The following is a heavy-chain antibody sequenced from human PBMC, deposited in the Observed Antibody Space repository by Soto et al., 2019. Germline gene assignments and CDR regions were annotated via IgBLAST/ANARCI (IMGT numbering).Heavy chain of an antibody. Sequence: QVQLVQSGAEVKKPGSSVKVSCKASGGTFSSYAISWVRQAPGQGLEWMGGIIPISETTNYAQKFQGRVTITADESKSTAYMELSSLRSEDTAVYYCARSQGSSTSLEIYYYYYYGMEVWGKGTTVTVSS. CDR2: IIPISETT. CDR3: ARSQGSSTSLEIYYYYYYGMEV. CDR1: GGTFSSYA. D-gene: IGHD2-2*01. J-gene: IGHJ6*04. V-gene: IGHV1-69*01.